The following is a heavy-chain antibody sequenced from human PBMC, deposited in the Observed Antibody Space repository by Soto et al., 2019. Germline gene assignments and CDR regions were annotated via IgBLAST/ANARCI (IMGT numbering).Heavy chain of an antibody. D-gene: IGHD6-19*01. V-gene: IGHV6-1*01. CDR1: GDSVSSNTAA. CDR2: TYYRANWRH. J-gene: IGHJ4*02. Sequence: SQTLSLTCAISGDSVSSNTAAWNWIRSSPSRGLEWLGRTYYRANWRHDYAVSVKSRITVNPDTSKNHFSLQLNSVTPDDTAVYYCARGVAGSGFDLWGQGTLVTVSS. CDR3: ARGVAGSGFDL.